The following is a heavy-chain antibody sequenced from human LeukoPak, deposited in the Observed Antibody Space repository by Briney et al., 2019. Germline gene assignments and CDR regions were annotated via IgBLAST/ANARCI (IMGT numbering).Heavy chain of an antibody. D-gene: IGHD3-3*01. CDR1: GFTFSSYG. CDR3: ARGFLEWSPFDY. Sequence: HPGGSLRLSCAASGFTFSSYGMSWVRQAPGKGLEWVSAISGSGGSTYYADSVKGRFTISRDNSKNTLYLQMNSLRAEDTAVYYCARGFLEWSPFDYWGQGTLVTVSS. V-gene: IGHV3-23*01. J-gene: IGHJ4*02. CDR2: ISGSGGST.